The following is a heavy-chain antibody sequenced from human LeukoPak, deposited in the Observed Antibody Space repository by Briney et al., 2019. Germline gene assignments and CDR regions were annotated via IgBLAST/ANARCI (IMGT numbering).Heavy chain of an antibody. CDR2: ISYDGSNK. CDR3: ARDTERAFDY. J-gene: IGHJ4*02. V-gene: IGHV3-30-3*01. Sequence: GGSLRLSCAASGFTFSSYAMHWVRQAPGKRLEWVAVISYDGSNKYYADSVKGRFTISRDNSKNTLYLQMNSLRAEDTAVYYCARDTERAFDYWGQGTLVTVSS. D-gene: IGHD4-17*01. CDR1: GFTFSSYA.